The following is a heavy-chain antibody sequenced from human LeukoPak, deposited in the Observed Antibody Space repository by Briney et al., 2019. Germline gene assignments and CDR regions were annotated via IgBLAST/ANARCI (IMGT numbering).Heavy chain of an antibody. CDR1: GFTLSDYA. V-gene: IGHV3-30*18. J-gene: IGHJ4*02. CDR2: ISYDGGET. CDR3: AKLRGLGYFDY. Sequence: GGSLRLSCAASGFTLSDYAIHWVRQAPGRGLEWVAVISYDGGETYYADSVKGRFTISRDNSKNTLYLQMSSLRGEDTAVYYCAKLRGLGYFDYWGQGTLVTVSS. D-gene: IGHD3-10*01.